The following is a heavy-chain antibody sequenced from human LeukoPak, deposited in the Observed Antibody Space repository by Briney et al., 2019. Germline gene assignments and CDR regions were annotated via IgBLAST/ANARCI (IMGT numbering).Heavy chain of an antibody. J-gene: IGHJ4*02. D-gene: IGHD6-25*01. V-gene: IGHV1-8*03. CDR2: MNPNSGNT. CDR3: ARGHRAATTPVLGY. Sequence: ASVKVSCKASGYTFTSYDTNWVRQATGQGLEWMGWMNPNSGNTGYAQKFQGRVTITRNTSISTAYMELSSLRSEDTAVYYCARGHRAATTPVLGYWGQGTLVTVSS. CDR1: GYTFTSYD.